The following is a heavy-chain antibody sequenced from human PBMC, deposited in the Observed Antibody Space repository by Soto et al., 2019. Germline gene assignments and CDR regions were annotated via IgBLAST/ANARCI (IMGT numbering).Heavy chain of an antibody. CDR3: ARDRLFESNTFYYNYGMDV. Sequence: GGSLRLSCAASGFTFISYAMYWVRQAPGKGLEWVAVISYDGSDKYYADSVKGRFTISRDNSKNTLYLQMNSLRGEDTAMYYCARDRLFESNTFYYNYGMDVWGQGPTIT. V-gene: IGHV3-30-3*01. CDR2: ISYDGSDK. J-gene: IGHJ6*02. D-gene: IGHD3-9*01. CDR1: GFTFISYA.